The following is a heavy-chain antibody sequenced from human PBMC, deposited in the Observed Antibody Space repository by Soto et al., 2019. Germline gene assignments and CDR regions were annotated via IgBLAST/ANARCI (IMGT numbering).Heavy chain of an antibody. Sequence: EVQLLESGGGLVQPGGSLRLSCAASGFTFSSYAMSWVRQAPGKGLEWVAAISGSGGSTYYADSVKGRFTISRDNSKNTRYLQMNSLRAEDTAVYYCAKESRRGIAAAGTLNYWGQGTLVTVSS. J-gene: IGHJ4*02. V-gene: IGHV3-23*01. CDR1: GFTFSSYA. CDR2: ISGSGGST. CDR3: AKESRRGIAAAGTLNY. D-gene: IGHD6-13*01.